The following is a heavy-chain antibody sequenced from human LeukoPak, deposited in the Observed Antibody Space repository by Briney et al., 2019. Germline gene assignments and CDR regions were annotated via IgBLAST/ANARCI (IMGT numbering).Heavy chain of an antibody. CDR1: GFTFSSYA. CDR3: ARGGPADAFDI. V-gene: IGHV3-23*01. J-gene: IGHJ3*02. Sequence: GGSLRLSCAASGFTFSSYAMSWVRQAPGKGLEWVSGLSGSGDNTYHTDFGKGWFTISRDTSKYTLYLQMNSLRAEDTAVYFCARGGPADAFDIWGQGTMVTVSS. CDR2: LSGSGDNT. D-gene: IGHD4-23*01.